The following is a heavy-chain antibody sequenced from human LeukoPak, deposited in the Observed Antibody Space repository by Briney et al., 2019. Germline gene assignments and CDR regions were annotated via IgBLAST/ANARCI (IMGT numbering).Heavy chain of an antibody. Sequence: GGSLRLSCAGSEFTFHTYLMSWVRQAPGKGLEWVSVIYSGGSTYYADSVKGRFTISRDNSKNTLYLQMNSLRAEDTAVYYCARETIGYCSSTSCYYYYYMDVWGKGTTVTVSS. CDR2: IYSGGST. D-gene: IGHD2-2*01. J-gene: IGHJ6*03. CDR3: ARETIGYCSSTSCYYYYYMDV. V-gene: IGHV3-53*01. CDR1: EFTFHTYL.